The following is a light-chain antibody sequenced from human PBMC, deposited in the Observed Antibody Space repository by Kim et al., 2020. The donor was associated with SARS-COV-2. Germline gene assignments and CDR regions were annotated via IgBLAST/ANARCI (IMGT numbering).Light chain of an antibody. CDR3: QQYSNWPRT. CDR2: GAS. Sequence: SPGERAALSGRARQSVSSDYLAWYQQKPGQAPSLLIYGASTRATGIPARFSGSGSGTEFTLTISSLQSEDFAVYYCQQYSNWPRTFGGGTKVDIK. V-gene: IGKV3-15*01. J-gene: IGKJ4*01. CDR1: QSVSSDY.